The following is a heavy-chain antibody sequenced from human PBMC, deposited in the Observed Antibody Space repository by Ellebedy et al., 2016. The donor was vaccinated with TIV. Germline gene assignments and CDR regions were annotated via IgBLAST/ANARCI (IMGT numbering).Heavy chain of an antibody. D-gene: IGHD4-17*01. Sequence: GGSLRLSCAASGFSFRSYWMSWVRQAPGKGLEWVANIYQDGGVQYYVDSVKGRFTISRDNADNSLFLQMNSLRAEDTAVYYCARRGSYGDYAVQINSWFDSWGQGTLVTVYS. CDR3: ARRGSYGDYAVQINSWFDS. V-gene: IGHV3-7*01. J-gene: IGHJ5*01. CDR2: IYQDGGVQ. CDR1: GFSFRSYW.